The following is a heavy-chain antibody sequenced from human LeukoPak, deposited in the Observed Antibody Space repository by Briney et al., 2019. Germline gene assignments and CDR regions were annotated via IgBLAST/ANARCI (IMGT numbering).Heavy chain of an antibody. CDR1: GGTFSSYA. D-gene: IGHD5-12*01. J-gene: IGHJ4*02. CDR2: IIPIFGTA. V-gene: IGHV1-69*05. Sequence: ASVKVSCKASGGTFSSYAISWVRQAPGQGLEWMGGIIPIFGTANYAQKFQGRVTITTDESTSTAYMELSSLRSEDTAVYYCARVTSGYDSAFDYWGQGTLVTLSS. CDR3: ARVTSGYDSAFDY.